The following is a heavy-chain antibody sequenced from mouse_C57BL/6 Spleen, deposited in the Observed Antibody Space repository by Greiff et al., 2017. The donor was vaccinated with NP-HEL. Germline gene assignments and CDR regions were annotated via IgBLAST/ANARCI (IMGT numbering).Heavy chain of an antibody. J-gene: IGHJ1*03. Sequence: EVKLVESGGGLVQPGGSMKLSCAASGFTFSDAWMDWVRQSPEKGLEWVAEIRNKANNHATYYAESVKGRFTISRDDSKSSVYLQMNSLRAEDTGIYYCTGNYGSSYGYFDVWGTGTTVTVSS. CDR2: IRNKANNHAT. D-gene: IGHD1-1*01. V-gene: IGHV6-6*01. CDR3: TGNYGSSYGYFDV. CDR1: GFTFSDAW.